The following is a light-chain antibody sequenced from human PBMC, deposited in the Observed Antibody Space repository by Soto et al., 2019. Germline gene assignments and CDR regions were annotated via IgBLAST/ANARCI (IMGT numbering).Light chain of an antibody. CDR2: DAS. CDR1: QDISNY. Sequence: DLQMTQSPSSLSASVGDRVTITCQASQDISNYLNWYQQKPGKAPKLLIYDASNLETGVPSRFXGSGSGTDFTFTISSLQPEDIATYYCQQYDNLPPLTFGGGTKVEIK. J-gene: IGKJ4*01. V-gene: IGKV1-33*01. CDR3: QQYDNLPPLT.